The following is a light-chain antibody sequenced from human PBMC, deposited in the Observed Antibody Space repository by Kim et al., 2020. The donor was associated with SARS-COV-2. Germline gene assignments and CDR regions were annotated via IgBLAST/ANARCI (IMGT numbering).Light chain of an antibody. J-gene: IGLJ2*01. CDR3: QSRDSGGNVV. CDR2: GRN. CDR1: SLRSYY. Sequence: VALGQPVRITCQGDSLRSYYATWYQQKPRQAPLLVIFGRNNRPSGIPDRFSGSTSGNTASLTISGAQAEDEADFYCQSRDSGGNVVFGGGTQLTVL. V-gene: IGLV3-19*01.